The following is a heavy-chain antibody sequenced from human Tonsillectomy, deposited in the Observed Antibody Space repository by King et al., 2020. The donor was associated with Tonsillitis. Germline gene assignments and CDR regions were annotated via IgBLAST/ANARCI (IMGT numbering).Heavy chain of an antibody. V-gene: IGHV1-18*01. D-gene: IGHD2-15*01. CDR3: VGDEGVLVPGDDSDYCYMDV. J-gene: IGHJ6*03. CDR2: ISGYNGDT. Sequence: QLVQSGAEVKKPGASVKVSCKAAGYIFANYGISWVRQAPGQGLEWRGWISGYNGDTDYAHKLQGRVTMTADISTQTAYMELRSLRSDDTAVYYCVGDEGVLVPGDDSDYCYMDVWGKGTTVTVSS. CDR1: GYIFANYG.